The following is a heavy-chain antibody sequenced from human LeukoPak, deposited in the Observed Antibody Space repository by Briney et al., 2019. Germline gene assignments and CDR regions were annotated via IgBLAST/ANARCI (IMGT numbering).Heavy chain of an antibody. Sequence: SETLSLTCTVSGGSISSYYWSWIRQPPGKGLEWIGYIYYSGSTNYNPSLKSRVTISVDTSKNQFSLKLSSVTAADTAVYYCARSIAHRSLYDYWGQGTLVTVSS. D-gene: IGHD6-13*01. CDR2: IYYSGST. J-gene: IGHJ4*02. V-gene: IGHV4-59*08. CDR1: GGSISSYY. CDR3: ARSIAHRSLYDY.